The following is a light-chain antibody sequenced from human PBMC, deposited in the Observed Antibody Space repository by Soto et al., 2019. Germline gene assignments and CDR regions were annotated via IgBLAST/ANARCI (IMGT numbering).Light chain of an antibody. CDR3: SSYTTTSTLVV. V-gene: IGLV2-14*01. Sequence: QPVLTQPASVSGSPGQSITISCTGTSSDVGTYKFVSWYQQYPGKAPKLMIYEVSNRPSDVSNRFSGSKSGNTASLTISGLQAEDEADYYCSSYTTTSTLVVFGGGTKLTVL. J-gene: IGLJ2*01. CDR1: SSDVGTYKF. CDR2: EVS.